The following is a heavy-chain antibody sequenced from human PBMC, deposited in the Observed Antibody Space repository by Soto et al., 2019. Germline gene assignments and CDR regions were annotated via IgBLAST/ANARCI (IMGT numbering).Heavy chain of an antibody. CDR2: ISGYNGNT. CDR1: SFIFTSYG. V-gene: IGHV1-18*01. J-gene: IGHJ6*02. CDR3: ATSGGHHFGMDV. Sequence: ASVQVSCKDSSFIFTSYGLNWARQAPGQGLEWMGWISGYNGNTKYGQKFQDRVTLTADTSTATAFMEVRSLRGDDSAVYYCATSGGHHFGMDVWGQGTTVTVSS. D-gene: IGHD2-8*02.